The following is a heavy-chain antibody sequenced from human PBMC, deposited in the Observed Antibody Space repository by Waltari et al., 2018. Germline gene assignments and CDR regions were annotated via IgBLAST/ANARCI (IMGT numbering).Heavy chain of an antibody. D-gene: IGHD2-21*01. Sequence: QVQLQESGPGLVQPSETLSLTCTVSGGSISSYYWSWIRQPPGKGLEWIGYIYYSGSTNYNPSLKSRVTISVDTSKNQFSLKLSSVTAADTAVYYCARDFRYCGGDCYAFDIWGQGTMVTVSS. CDR2: IYYSGST. CDR1: GGSISSYY. CDR3: ARDFRYCGGDCYAFDI. V-gene: IGHV4-59*01. J-gene: IGHJ3*02.